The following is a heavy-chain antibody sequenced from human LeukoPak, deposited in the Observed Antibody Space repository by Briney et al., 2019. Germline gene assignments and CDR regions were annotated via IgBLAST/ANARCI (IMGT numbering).Heavy chain of an antibody. D-gene: IGHD2-15*01. V-gene: IGHV3-7*01. Sequence: QTGGSLRLSCAASGLSVSGYWLTWVRQAPGKGLEWVANIKQDGSEKNYVDSVKGRFTISRDNAKNSLYLQMNSLRAEDTAVYYCARGFKWSQYYFDYWGQGTLVTVSS. CDR1: GLSVSGYW. CDR2: IKQDGSEK. J-gene: IGHJ4*02. CDR3: ARGFKWSQYYFDY.